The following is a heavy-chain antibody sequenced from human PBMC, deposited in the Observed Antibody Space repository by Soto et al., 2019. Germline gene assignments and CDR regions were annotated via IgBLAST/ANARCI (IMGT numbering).Heavy chain of an antibody. CDR1: GFPFNTYG. CDR3: ARDFSGSSIGCGY. CDR2: TWYDEREK. Sequence: GGSLRLSCTASGFPFNTYGMHWFRQAPGKGLEWLALTWYDEREKYYADSVKGRFTIFRDNSRNTLYLQMNRLRAEDTAVYYCARDFSGSSIGCGYRGLGTLVTVSS. J-gene: IGHJ4*02. V-gene: IGHV3-33*01. D-gene: IGHD1-26*01.